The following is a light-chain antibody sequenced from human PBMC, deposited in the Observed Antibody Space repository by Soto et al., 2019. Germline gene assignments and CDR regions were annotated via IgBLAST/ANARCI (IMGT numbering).Light chain of an antibody. V-gene: IGKV1-5*01. J-gene: IGKJ1*01. Sequence: DIQMSQSPSTLSASVGDRVTITCRASQTINSWLAWYQQKPGKAPKVLIFDASSLKTGVPSRFSGSGSGTEFTLTISNLQPDDFATYYCLQDQDDSWTFGQGTKVDI. CDR3: LQDQDDSWT. CDR2: DAS. CDR1: QTINSW.